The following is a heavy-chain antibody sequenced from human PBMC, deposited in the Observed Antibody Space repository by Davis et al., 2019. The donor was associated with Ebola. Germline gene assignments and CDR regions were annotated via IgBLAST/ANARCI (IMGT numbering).Heavy chain of an antibody. D-gene: IGHD3-3*01. V-gene: IGHV3-7*01. J-gene: IGHJ4*02. CDR1: GFSFTNYA. CDR2: IKQDGSEK. CDR3: AKAGRGFLEWTNFRPYRHFDY. Sequence: GESLKISCAAAGFSFTNYAMSWVRQAPGKGLEWVANIKQDGSEKYYVDSVKGRFTISRDNSKNTLYLQMNSLRAEDTAVYYCAKAGRGFLEWTNFRPYRHFDYWGQGTLVTVSS.